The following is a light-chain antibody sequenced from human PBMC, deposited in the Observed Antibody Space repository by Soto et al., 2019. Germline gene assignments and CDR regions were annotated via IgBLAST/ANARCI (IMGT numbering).Light chain of an antibody. CDR3: QQYATSPLT. Sequence: EVVFTQSPGTLSLSPGERATLSCRASQSVTSNYLAWYQQKPGQAPRLLIYDASSRATGIPDRFSGSGSGTDFTLTISRLEPEDFAVYYCQQYATSPLTFGGGTKVDIK. CDR1: QSVTSNY. J-gene: IGKJ4*01. CDR2: DAS. V-gene: IGKV3-20*01.